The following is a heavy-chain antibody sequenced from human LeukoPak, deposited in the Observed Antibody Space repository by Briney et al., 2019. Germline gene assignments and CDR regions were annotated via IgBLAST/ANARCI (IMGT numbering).Heavy chain of an antibody. Sequence: SETLSLTCTVSGGSISSYYWSWIRQPPEKGLEWIGYIYYSGSTNYNPSLKSRVTISVDTSKNQFSLKLSSVTAADTAVYYCARAPGPAATFNWFDPWGQGTLVTVSS. D-gene: IGHD2-2*01. CDR1: GGSISSYY. CDR3: ARAPGPAATFNWFDP. V-gene: IGHV4-59*01. J-gene: IGHJ5*02. CDR2: IYYSGST.